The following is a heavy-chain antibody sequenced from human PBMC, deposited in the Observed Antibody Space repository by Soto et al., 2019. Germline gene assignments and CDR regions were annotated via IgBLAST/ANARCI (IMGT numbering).Heavy chain of an antibody. Sequence: SETLSLTCTVSGGSISSGGYYWSWIRQHPGKGLEWIGYIYYSGSTYYNPSLKSRVTISVDTSKNQFSLKLSSVTAADTAVYYCAREPYDFWSGYRFDPWGQGTLVTAPQ. CDR3: AREPYDFWSGYRFDP. V-gene: IGHV4-31*03. J-gene: IGHJ5*02. CDR1: GGSISSGGYY. CDR2: IYYSGST. D-gene: IGHD3-3*01.